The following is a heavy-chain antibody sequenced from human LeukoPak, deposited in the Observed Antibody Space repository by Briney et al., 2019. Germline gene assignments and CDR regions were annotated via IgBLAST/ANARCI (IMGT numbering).Heavy chain of an antibody. J-gene: IGHJ4*02. CDR3: TTAISVVRGVAPDY. CDR2: ISGSAVST. Sequence: GGSLRLSCAASGVTFSYYAMSWVRQAPGKGLEWVSTISGSAVSTYYADSVKGRFTISRDNAKNSLYLQMNSLKTEDTGVYYCTTAISVVRGVAPDYWGQGTLVTVSS. D-gene: IGHD3-10*01. V-gene: IGHV3-23*01. CDR1: GVTFSYYA.